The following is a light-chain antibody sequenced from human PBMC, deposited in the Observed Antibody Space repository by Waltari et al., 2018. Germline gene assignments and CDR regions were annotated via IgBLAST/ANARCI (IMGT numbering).Light chain of an antibody. V-gene: IGKV3-15*01. Sequence: EVVMTQSPATLSVSPGERATLSCRASQSVSRDLAWYQQKPGQAPRLLIYGASTRITGVPARFTGSGSGAEFRLTISSLQSEDVAIYYCQQFNNWPQTFGGGTQVEIK. CDR1: QSVSRD. CDR3: QQFNNWPQT. CDR2: GAS. J-gene: IGKJ4*01.